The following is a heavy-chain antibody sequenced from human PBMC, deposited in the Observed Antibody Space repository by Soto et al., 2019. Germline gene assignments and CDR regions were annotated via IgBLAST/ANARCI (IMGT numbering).Heavy chain of an antibody. CDR2: IIPIFGTA. J-gene: IGHJ5*02. D-gene: IGHD3-22*01. V-gene: IGHV1-69*13. CDR1: GGTFSSYA. Sequence: EASVKVSCKASGGTFSSYAISWVRQAPGQGLEWMGGIIPIFGTANYAQKFQGRVTITADESTSTAYMELSSLRSEDTAVYYCARGYDSSGYPPTASWGQGTLVTVSS. CDR3: ARGYDSSGYPPTAS.